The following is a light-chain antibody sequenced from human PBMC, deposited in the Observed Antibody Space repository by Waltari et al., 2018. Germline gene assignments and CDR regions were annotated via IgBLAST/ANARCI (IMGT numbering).Light chain of an antibody. CDR1: QGISTY. CDR2: AAS. Sequence: DIQMTQSPSSLSASAGDTVTFTCRASQGISTYLNWYQQKPGKPPKRLIYAASSLESGVPSRFSGSGSGTEFTLTISSLQPEDFATYYCLQYYSHPFTFGPGTRLDIK. CDR3: LQYYSHPFT. V-gene: IGKV1-17*01. J-gene: IGKJ3*01.